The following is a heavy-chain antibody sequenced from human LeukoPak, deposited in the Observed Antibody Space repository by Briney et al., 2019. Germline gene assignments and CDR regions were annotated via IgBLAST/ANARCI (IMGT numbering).Heavy chain of an antibody. D-gene: IGHD5-18*01. Sequence: PSETLSLTCTVSGGSISSGACCWGLRQPPGKGLEWIGEIYHSGSTNYKPSLKSRVILSVDRSKNQLFPVLSSVTAADPVVAFLWRHCSSLGGLCLPWRQRTLVSVSS. V-gene: IGHV4-4*02. CDR2: IYHSGST. CDR3: WRHCSSLGGLCLP. CDR1: GGSISSGAC. J-gene: IGHJ5*02.